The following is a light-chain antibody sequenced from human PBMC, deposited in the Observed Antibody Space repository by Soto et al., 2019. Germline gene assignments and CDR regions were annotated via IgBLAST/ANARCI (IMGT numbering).Light chain of an antibody. CDR1: QSVNSY. V-gene: IGKV3-11*01. Sequence: EIVLTQSPATLSLSPGERATLSCRASQSVNSYLAWYQQKPGQAPRLLIYDASSRATGIPARFSGSGSGTAFTLTTSSLEPEDFAVYYCQQRSNWPLLTFGGGAKVEIK. CDR3: QQRSNWPLLT. CDR2: DAS. J-gene: IGKJ4*01.